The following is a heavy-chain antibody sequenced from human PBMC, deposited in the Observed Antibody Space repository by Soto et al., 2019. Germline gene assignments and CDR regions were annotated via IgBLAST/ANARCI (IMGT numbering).Heavy chain of an antibody. D-gene: IGHD4-17*01. CDR3: AVTTVTTGEYY. Sequence: ASVKVSCKASGYTFTSYDINWVRQATGQGLEWMGWMNPNRGNTGYAQKHQGRVTMTTDTSTSTAYMELRSLRSDDTAVYYCAVTTVTTGEYYWGQGTLVTVSS. CDR2: MNPNRGNT. J-gene: IGHJ4*02. CDR1: GYTFTSYD. V-gene: IGHV1-8*01.